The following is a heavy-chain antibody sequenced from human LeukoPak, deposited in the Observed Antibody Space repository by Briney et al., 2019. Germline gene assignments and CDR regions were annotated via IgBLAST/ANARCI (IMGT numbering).Heavy chain of an antibody. J-gene: IGHJ4*02. CDR1: GYTFTGYY. V-gene: IGHV1-2*02. CDR3: ARWNYYDSSGLKSFDY. D-gene: IGHD3-22*01. CDR2: INPNSGGT. Sequence: ASVKVSCKASGYTFTGYYMHWVRQAPGQGLEWMGWINPNSGGTNYAQKFQGRVTMTRDTSISTAYMELSRLRSDDTAVYYCARWNYYDSSGLKSFDYWGQGTLVTVSS.